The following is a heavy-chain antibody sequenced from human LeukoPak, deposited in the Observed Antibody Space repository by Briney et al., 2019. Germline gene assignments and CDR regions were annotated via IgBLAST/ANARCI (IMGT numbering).Heavy chain of an antibody. V-gene: IGHV3-21*04. D-gene: IGHD6-19*01. Sequence: PGGSLRLSCAASGFTFSSYSMNWVRQAPGKGLEWVSSISSSSSYIYYADSVKGRFTISRDNAKNSLYLQMNSLRAEDTALYYCAKDSIGIVSSGWYDYWGQGTLVTVSS. CDR1: GFTFSSYS. J-gene: IGHJ4*02. CDR3: AKDSIGIVSSGWYDY. CDR2: ISSSSSYI.